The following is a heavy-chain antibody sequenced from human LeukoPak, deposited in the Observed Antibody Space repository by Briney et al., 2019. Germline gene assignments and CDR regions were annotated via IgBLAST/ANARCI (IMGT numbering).Heavy chain of an antibody. J-gene: IGHJ4*02. CDR1: GFAVSNSF. D-gene: IGHD1-1*01. CDR2: IFTGGDT. CDR3: VKGSTGVPPLEY. Sequence: PGGSLRLSCAVSGFAVSNSFMSWVRQAPGKGLEWLSVIFTGGDTYYAGSVKGRFTISRDNSENTLYLQMNSLTAEDTALYYCVKGSTGVPPLEYWGQGTLVTGSS. V-gene: IGHV3-53*01.